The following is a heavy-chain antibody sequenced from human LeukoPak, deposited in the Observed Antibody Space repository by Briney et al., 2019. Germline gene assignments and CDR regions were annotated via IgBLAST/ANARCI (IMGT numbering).Heavy chain of an antibody. J-gene: IGHJ5*02. CDR1: GGSISSSSYY. V-gene: IGHV4-39*01. CDR2: LFYSGTS. D-gene: IGHD3-16*01. CDR3: ARGATALNWLDP. Sequence: PSETLSLTCTVSGGSISSSSYYWGWIRQPPGKGLEYVGSLFYSGTSYYNPSLKSRVTMSVDTSKNQFSLKLSSVTAADTAVYYCARGATALNWLDPWGQGTLVTVSS.